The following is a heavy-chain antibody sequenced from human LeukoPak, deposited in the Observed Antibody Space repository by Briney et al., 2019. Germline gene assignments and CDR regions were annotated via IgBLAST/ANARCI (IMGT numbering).Heavy chain of an antibody. Sequence: GASVKVSCKASGYTFTGYYMHWVRQAPGQGLEWMGWISAYNDNTNYAQKLQGRVTMTTDTSTSTAYMELRSLRSDDTAVYYCARGYGDYPYYFGYWGQGTLVTVSS. D-gene: IGHD4-17*01. CDR3: ARGYGDYPYYFGY. CDR2: ISAYNDNT. J-gene: IGHJ4*02. V-gene: IGHV1-18*04. CDR1: GYTFTGYY.